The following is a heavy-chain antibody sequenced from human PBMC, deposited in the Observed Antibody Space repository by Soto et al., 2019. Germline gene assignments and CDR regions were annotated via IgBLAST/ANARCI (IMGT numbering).Heavy chain of an antibody. V-gene: IGHV1-69*08. CDR2: IIPIIGTT. J-gene: IGHJ4*02. D-gene: IGHD3-10*01. CDR3: ARDRIAMVRGVIPFDY. Sequence: QVQLVQSGAEVKKPGSSVKVSCKTSGGTFNTYTINWVRQAPGQGLEWMGRIIPIIGTTNYAQKFQGRVTITADKSTSTVYMELSSLRSEDTAVYYCARDRIAMVRGVIPFDYWGQGTLVTVSS. CDR1: GGTFNTYT.